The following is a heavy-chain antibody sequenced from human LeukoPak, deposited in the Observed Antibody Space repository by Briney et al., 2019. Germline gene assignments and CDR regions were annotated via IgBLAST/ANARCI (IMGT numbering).Heavy chain of an antibody. CDR2: IYSGGST. Sequence: PGGSLRLSCAASGFSFSSYEMNWVRQAPGKGLEWVSIIYSGGSTYYAEYVKGRFTISRDNSKNTLYLQMNSLRAEDTAVYYCARVLRGSGSCFDYWGQGTLVTVSS. J-gene: IGHJ4*02. V-gene: IGHV3-66*01. CDR3: ARVLRGSGSCFDY. CDR1: GFSFSSYE. D-gene: IGHD2-15*01.